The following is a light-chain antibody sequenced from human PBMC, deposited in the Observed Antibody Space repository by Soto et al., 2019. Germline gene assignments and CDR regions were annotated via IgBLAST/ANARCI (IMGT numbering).Light chain of an antibody. V-gene: IGKV1-39*01. CDR2: AAS. J-gene: IGKJ1*01. CDR1: QNIRGY. Sequence: DIQMTQSPSSLSASVGDRVTITCRSSQNIRGYLNWYQQKAGKAPKLLIYAASSLESGVPSRFSGSGSGTDFIVTISSLEPEDFGSYYCQQRYSTWTFGQGTKVEIK. CDR3: QQRYSTWT.